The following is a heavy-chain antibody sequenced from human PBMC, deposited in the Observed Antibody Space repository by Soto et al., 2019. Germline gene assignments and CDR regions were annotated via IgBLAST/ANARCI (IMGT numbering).Heavy chain of an antibody. Sequence: PDTPNLTYHFSGTSLAAYYWSCLRQPPGRGLEWLVRIYATGSNDYNPPLKSRLTMSVDMSKKQFSLTLRSVTAADTAMEYCVRDGTKNLREWFDPWGQG. V-gene: IGHV4-4*07. J-gene: IGHJ5*02. CDR2: IYATGSN. CDR3: VRDGTKNLREWFDP. CDR1: GTSLAAYY. D-gene: IGHD1-1*01.